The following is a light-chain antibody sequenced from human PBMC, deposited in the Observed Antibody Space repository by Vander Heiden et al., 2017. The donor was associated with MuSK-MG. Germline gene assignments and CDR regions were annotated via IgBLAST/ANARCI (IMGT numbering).Light chain of an antibody. J-gene: IGLJ2*01. CDR1: HLWRKS. V-gene: IGLV3-21*02. Sequence: SYVLTQPPSVSVAPGQTATIHRGGNHLWRKSVHWSQRQPGQPPVLVVYDDSDRHSGSPERFSGSNSVNTATLTISTVEAGDEADYYCQVWDTVSDHLVVFGGGTKLTVL. CDR3: QVWDTVSDHLVV. CDR2: DDS.